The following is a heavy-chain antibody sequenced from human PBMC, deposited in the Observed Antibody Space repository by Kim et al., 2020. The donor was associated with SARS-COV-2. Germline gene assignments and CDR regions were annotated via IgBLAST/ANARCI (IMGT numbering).Heavy chain of an antibody. J-gene: IGHJ6*01. D-gene: IGHD3-3*01. V-gene: IGHV4-39*01. Sequence: SETLSLTCTVSGGSISSSSYYWGWIRQPPGKGLDGIGSIYYSGSTYYNPTLKSRVTISVDTSKNQFSLKLSSVTAADTAVYYCASGYDRWSGVSGPYY. CDR1: GGSISSSSYY. CDR3: ASGYDRWSGVSGPYY. CDR2: IYYSGST.